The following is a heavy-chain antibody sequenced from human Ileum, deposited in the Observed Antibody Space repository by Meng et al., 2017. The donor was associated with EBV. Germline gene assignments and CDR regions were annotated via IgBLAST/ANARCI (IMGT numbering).Heavy chain of an antibody. CDR2: IHHTEST. CDR1: GGPISSSNW. Sequence: VPAQGAGPGPVKPSGTLSLTCGVSGGPISSSNWGSWVRQAPGKGLEWIGEIHHTESTNYNPSLKSRVTISVDKSKNQFSLKLSSVTAADTAVYYCARESYSDSSGYYSLDYWGQGSLVTVSS. CDR3: ARESYSDSSGYYSLDY. D-gene: IGHD3-22*01. J-gene: IGHJ4*02. V-gene: IGHV4-4*02.